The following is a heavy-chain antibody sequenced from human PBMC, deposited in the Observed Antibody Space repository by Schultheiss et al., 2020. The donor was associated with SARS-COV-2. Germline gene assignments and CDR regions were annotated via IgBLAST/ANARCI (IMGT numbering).Heavy chain of an antibody. CDR1: GFTFGDYA. D-gene: IGHD3-10*01. V-gene: IGHV3-49*03. J-gene: IGHJ4*02. Sequence: GESLKISCTASGFTFGDYAMSWFRQAPGKGLEWVGFIRSKAYGGTTEYAASVKGRFTISRDDSKSIAYLQMNSLKTEDTAVYYCASDVLLWFGEPRYFDYWGQGALVTVAS. CDR2: IRSKAYGGTT. CDR3: ASDVLLWFGEPRYFDY.